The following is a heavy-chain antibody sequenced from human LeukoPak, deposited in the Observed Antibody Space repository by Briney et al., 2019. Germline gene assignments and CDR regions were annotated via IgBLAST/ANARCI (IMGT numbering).Heavy chain of an antibody. D-gene: IGHD6-13*01. J-gene: IGHJ3*02. CDR3: ARVKARIAAAGTLDI. CDR1: GGSISSGGYY. CDR2: IYYSGST. Sequence: SETLSLTCTVSGGSISSGGYYRSWIRQHPGKGLEWIGYIYYSGSTYYNPSLKSRVTISVDTSKNQFSLKLSSVTAADTAVYYCARVKARIAAAGTLDIWGQGTMVTVSS. V-gene: IGHV4-31*03.